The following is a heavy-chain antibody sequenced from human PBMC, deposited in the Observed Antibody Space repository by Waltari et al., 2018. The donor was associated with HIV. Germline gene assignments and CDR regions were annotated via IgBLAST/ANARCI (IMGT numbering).Heavy chain of an antibody. CDR1: GYSISSGYY. CDR3: ARAGSGWYWYFDL. V-gene: IGHV4-38-2*01. Sequence: QVQLQESGPGLVKPSETLSLTCGVSGYSISSGYYWGWIRQPPGKGLEWIGTIYHSGSTYYNPSLKGRFTISVDTAKNQFSLKLTSVTAADTAIYYCARAGSGWYWYFDLWGRGTLVTVSS. J-gene: IGHJ2*01. D-gene: IGHD6-19*01. CDR2: IYHSGST.